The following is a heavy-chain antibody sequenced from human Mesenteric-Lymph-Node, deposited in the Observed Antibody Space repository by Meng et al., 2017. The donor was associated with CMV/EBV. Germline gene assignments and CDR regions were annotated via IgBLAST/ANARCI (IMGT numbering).Heavy chain of an antibody. V-gene: IGHV4-4*02. CDR1: GDSVPNKKW. D-gene: IGHD2-21*01. Sequence: HVQLQESGPGLVRPSGTLSRTCSVSGDSVPNKKWWTWVRQPPGKGLVGIGEMYEIGNTNYKSSLKSRVTISLDKSKNQFSLTLTSVAAADTAVYYCARGGAEAPYYFDSWGLGTLVTVSS. J-gene: IGHJ4*02. CDR2: MYEIGNT. CDR3: ARGGAEAPYYFDS.